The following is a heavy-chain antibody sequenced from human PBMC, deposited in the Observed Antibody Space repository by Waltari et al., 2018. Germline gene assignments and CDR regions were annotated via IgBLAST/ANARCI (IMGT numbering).Heavy chain of an antibody. CDR3: AREARPLYSSSWGYNWFDP. V-gene: IGHV4-61*02. J-gene: IGHJ5*02. CDR1: RASIRRGRYY. D-gene: IGHD6-13*01. Sequence: QVQLQESGPGLVKPSQPLSLTCTVSRASIRRGRYYWSWIRLPAGTGLEWNGGIYTRGSTNYNPSLKSRVTISGDTSKNQFSLKLSSVTAADTAVYYCAREARPLYSSSWGYNWFDPWGQGTLVTVSS. CDR2: IYTRGST.